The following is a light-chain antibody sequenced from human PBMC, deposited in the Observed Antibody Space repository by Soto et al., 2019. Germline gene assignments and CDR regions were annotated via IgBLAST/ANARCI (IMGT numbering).Light chain of an antibody. CDR3: SSYTTISTYV. CDR1: SRDVGGYNY. Sequence: QSVLTQPASVSGSPGQSITISCTGTSRDVGGYNYVSWYQQHPGKAPKLMIYDVHNRPSGVSNRFSGSKSVNTASLTISGLQAEDEADYYCSSYTTISTYVSGTGTKLTVL. V-gene: IGLV2-14*01. J-gene: IGLJ1*01. CDR2: DVH.